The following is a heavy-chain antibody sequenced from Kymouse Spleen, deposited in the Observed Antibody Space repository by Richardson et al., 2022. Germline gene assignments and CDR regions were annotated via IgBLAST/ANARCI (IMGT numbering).Heavy chain of an antibody. V-gene: IGHV3-9*01. CDR1: GFTFDDYA. D-gene: IGHD6-19*01. CDR2: ISWNSGSI. Sequence: EVQLVESGGGLVQPGRSLRLSCAASGFTFDDYAMHWVRQAPGKGLEWVSGISWNSGSIGYADSVKGRFTISRDNAKNSLYLQMNSLRAEDTALYYCAKDDGPSSGWSIYYYYYGMDVWGQGTTVTVSS. CDR3: AKDDGPSSGWSIYYYYYGMDV. J-gene: IGHJ6*02.